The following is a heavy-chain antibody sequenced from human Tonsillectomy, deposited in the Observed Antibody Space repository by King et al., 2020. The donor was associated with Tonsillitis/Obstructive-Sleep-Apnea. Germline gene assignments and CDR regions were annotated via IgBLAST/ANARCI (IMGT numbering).Heavy chain of an antibody. CDR3: ARDSYIVVVPAAIKWFDP. V-gene: IGHV1-18*01. J-gene: IGHJ5*02. D-gene: IGHD2-2*02. CDR1: GYTFTSYG. Sequence: QLVQSGAEVKKPGASVKVSCKASGYTFTSYGISWVRQAPGQGLEWMGWINTYSGNTNYAQKLQGRVTMTTDTSTSTAYMELRSLRSDDTAVYYCARDSYIVVVPAAIKWFDPWGQGTLVTVSS. CDR2: INTYSGNT.